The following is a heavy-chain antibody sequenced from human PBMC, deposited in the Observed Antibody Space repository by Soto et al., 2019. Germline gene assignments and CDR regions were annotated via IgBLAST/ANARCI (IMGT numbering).Heavy chain of an antibody. Sequence: EVQLLESGGGLVQPGGSLRLSCAASGFTFSSYAMSWVRQAPGKGLEWVSAISGSGGSTYYADSVKGRFTITSDNTKNTLYLQMNSLRAEDTAVYYCAKGKYGDYDYWGQGTLVTVSS. V-gene: IGHV3-23*01. CDR1: GFTFSSYA. D-gene: IGHD4-17*01. CDR3: AKGKYGDYDY. J-gene: IGHJ4*02. CDR2: ISGSGGST.